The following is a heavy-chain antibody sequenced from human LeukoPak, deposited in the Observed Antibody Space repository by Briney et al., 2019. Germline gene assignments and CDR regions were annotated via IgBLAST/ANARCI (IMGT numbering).Heavy chain of an antibody. Sequence: PSETLSLTCTVSGGSISSNFWSWIRQPPGKGLEYIGYIYNSWTTNYNPSLKRRVTISVDTSKNQFYLKLSSVTAADTAIYYCTKSLSETARATITAHGGQGTLVTVSS. CDR2: IYNSWTT. CDR3: TKSLSETARATITAH. J-gene: IGHJ4*02. CDR1: GGSISSNF. V-gene: IGHV4-59*01. D-gene: IGHD5-24*01.